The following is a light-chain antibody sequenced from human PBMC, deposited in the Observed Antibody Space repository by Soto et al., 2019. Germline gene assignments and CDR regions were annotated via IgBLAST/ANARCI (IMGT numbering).Light chain of an antibody. V-gene: IGKV1-5*03. CDR2: KAS. CDR3: QQYSSYPYT. Sequence: DIQMTQSPSTLSASVGDRVTITCRASQSISSWLAWYQQKPGTAPKLLIYKASSLQSGVPSRFSGSGSGSEFTLTISSLQPDDFATYYCQQYSSYPYTFGQGTKLVIK. J-gene: IGKJ2*01. CDR1: QSISSW.